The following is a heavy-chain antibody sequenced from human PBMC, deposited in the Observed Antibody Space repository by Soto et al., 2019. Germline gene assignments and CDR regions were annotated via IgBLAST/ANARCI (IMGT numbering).Heavy chain of an antibody. CDR2: IYYNGNT. CDR3: TRAIWYSEY. D-gene: IGHD2-2*01. V-gene: IGHV4-59*11. Sequence: QVQLQESGPGLVKPSETLSLTCSVSGGSISNHYWSWIRQPPGKGLEWIGYIYYNGNTNYNPSLKSRVTMSVDPSRNQISLKLTTVTAADTAVYYCTRAIWYSEYWGQGTLVTVSS. J-gene: IGHJ4*02. CDR1: GGSISNHY.